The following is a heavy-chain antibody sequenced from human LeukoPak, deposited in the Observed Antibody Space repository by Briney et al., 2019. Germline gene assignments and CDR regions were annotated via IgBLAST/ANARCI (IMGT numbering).Heavy chain of an antibody. D-gene: IGHD1-26*01. CDR3: ARDQGGSYLGTGYFDY. Sequence: ASVKDSCKASGYTFTSYGISWVRQAPGQGLEWMGWISAYNGNTNYAQKLQGRVTMTTDTSTSTAYMELRSLRSDDTAVYYCARDQGGSYLGTGYFDYWGQGTLVTVSS. CDR2: ISAYNGNT. CDR1: GYTFTSYG. J-gene: IGHJ4*02. V-gene: IGHV1-18*01.